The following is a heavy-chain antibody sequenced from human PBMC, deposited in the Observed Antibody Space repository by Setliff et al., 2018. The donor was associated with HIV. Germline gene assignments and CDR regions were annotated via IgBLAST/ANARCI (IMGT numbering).Heavy chain of an antibody. CDR1: GASISSSTDY. CDR2: RYYSGST. J-gene: IGHJ4*02. Sequence: PSETLSLTCTVSGASISSSTDYWGWIRQSPGKGLEWIGSRYYSGSTYQNPSLKSRVTISVDTSKNHFSLKLSSVTAADTAVFYCARVPFTTGFDYWGQGILVTVSS. D-gene: IGHD3-3*01. CDR3: ARVPFTTGFDY. V-gene: IGHV4-39*02.